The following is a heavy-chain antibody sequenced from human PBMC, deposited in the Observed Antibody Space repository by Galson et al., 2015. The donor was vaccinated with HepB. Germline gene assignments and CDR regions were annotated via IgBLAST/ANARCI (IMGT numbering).Heavy chain of an antibody. CDR3: ARDLSVPVVPAAIRDYYYYGMDV. D-gene: IGHD2-2*01. CDR2: IIPIFGTA. J-gene: IGHJ6*02. Sequence: SVKVSCKASGGTFSSYAISWVRQAPGQGLEWMGGIIPIFGTANYAQKFQGRVTITADESTSTAYMELSSLRSEDTAVYYCARDLSVPVVPAAIRDYYYYGMDVWGQGTTVTVSS. V-gene: IGHV1-69*13. CDR1: GGTFSSYA.